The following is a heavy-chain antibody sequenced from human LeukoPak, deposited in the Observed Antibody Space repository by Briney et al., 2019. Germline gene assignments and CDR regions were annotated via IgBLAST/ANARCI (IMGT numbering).Heavy chain of an antibody. V-gene: IGHV4-34*01. CDR2: IYYSGTT. Sequence: SETLSLTCAVYGGSFSDYYWNWIRQPPGKGLEWIGDIYYSGTTNYNPSLKSRVTLSVDTSKNQFSLKLNSVTAADTAVYYCGRGLRLPSRSTAALPHVWGKGTTVTVSA. CDR3: GRGLRLPSRSTAALPHV. J-gene: IGHJ6*04. CDR1: GGSFSDYY. D-gene: IGHD3-16*01.